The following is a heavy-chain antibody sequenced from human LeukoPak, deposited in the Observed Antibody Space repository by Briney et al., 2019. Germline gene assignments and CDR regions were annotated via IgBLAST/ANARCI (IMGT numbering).Heavy chain of an antibody. J-gene: IGHJ4*02. D-gene: IGHD3-10*01. V-gene: IGHV3-30*01. CDR1: GFTFSSYA. Sequence: GRSLRLSCAASGFTFSSYAMHWVRQAPGKGLEWVAVISYDGSNKYYAGSVKGRFTISRDNSKNTLYLQMNSLRAEDTAVYYCARGSLMGRYFDYWGQGTLVTVSS. CDR2: ISYDGSNK. CDR3: ARGSLMGRYFDY.